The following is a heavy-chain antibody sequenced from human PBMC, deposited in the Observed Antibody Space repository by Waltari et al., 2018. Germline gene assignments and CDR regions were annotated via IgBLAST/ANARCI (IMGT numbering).Heavy chain of an antibody. V-gene: IGHV3-23*01. J-gene: IGHJ3*02. Sequence: EVQLLESGGGLVQPGGSLRLSCAASGFTFSSYAMRWVRQAPGKGLEWVSAISGSGGSTYYADSVKGRFTISRDNSKNTLYLQMNSLRAEDTAVYYCANLGRSGSDAFDIWGQGTMVTVSS. CDR2: ISGSGGST. D-gene: IGHD3-22*01. CDR1: GFTFSSYA. CDR3: ANLGRSGSDAFDI.